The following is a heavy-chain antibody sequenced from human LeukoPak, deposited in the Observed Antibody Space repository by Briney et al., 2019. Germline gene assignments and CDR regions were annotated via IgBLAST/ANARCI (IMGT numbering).Heavy chain of an antibody. CDR3: AKGLFSAFDKYLDS. Sequence: GASLRLSCAASGFAFESYTMTWVRQAPGKGLECVSLISDTSSDVNYAESVRGRFTISRDNAKNSLFLQMDSLRVEDTAIYYCAKGLFSAFDKYLDSWGQGTLVTVSS. V-gene: IGHV3-21*04. CDR2: ISDTSSDV. CDR1: GFAFESYT. J-gene: IGHJ4*02. D-gene: IGHD5-12*01.